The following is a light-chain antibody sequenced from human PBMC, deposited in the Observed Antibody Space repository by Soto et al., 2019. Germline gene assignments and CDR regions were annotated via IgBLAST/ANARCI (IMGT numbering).Light chain of an antibody. Sequence: EIVLTQSPGTLSLSPGERATLSCRASQSVFNNHVGWYQQKPGQAPRLLIFGASIRATGIPDRFSGRGSGTDFTLTISRLEPEDFAVYYCQQYGSSPMTFGQGTRLEIK. J-gene: IGKJ5*01. CDR3: QQYGSSPMT. CDR1: QSVFNNH. CDR2: GAS. V-gene: IGKV3-20*01.